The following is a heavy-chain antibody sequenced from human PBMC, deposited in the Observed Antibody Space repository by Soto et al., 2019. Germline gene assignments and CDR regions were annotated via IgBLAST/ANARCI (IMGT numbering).Heavy chain of an antibody. CDR2: ISYDGSNK. Sequence: GGSMRLSCAASGFTCSSYGMHWVRQAPGKGLEWVAVISYDGSNKYYADSVKGRFTISRDNSKNTLYLQMNSLRAEDTAVYYCAKKGITGTMDYWGQGTLVTVSS. D-gene: IGHD1-7*01. CDR1: GFTCSSYG. V-gene: IGHV3-30*18. J-gene: IGHJ4*02. CDR3: AKKGITGTMDY.